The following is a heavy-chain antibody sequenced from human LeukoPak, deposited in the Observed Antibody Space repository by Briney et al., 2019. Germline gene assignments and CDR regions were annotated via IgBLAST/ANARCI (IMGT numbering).Heavy chain of an antibody. D-gene: IGHD3-9*01. Sequence: ASVKVSCKASGYTFTGYYMHWVRQAPGQGLEWMGWINPNSGGTNYAQKFQGRVTMTRDTSISTAHMELSRLRSDDTAVYYCARSTPTYYDILTPFDYWGQGTLVTVSS. J-gene: IGHJ4*02. CDR1: GYTFTGYY. CDR2: INPNSGGT. CDR3: ARSTPTYYDILTPFDY. V-gene: IGHV1-2*02.